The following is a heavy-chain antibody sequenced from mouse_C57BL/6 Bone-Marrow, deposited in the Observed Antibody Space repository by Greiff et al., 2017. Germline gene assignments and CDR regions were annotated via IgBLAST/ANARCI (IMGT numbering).Heavy chain of an antibody. J-gene: IGHJ4*01. V-gene: IGHV1-26*01. Sequence: VQLQQSGPELVKPGASVKISCKASGYTFTDYYMNWVKQSHGKSLEWIGDINPNNGGTSYNQKFKGKATLTVDKSSSTAYMELRSLTSEDAAVYYCARSGAMDYWGQGTSVTVSS. D-gene: IGHD3-2*02. CDR3: ARSGAMDY. CDR1: GYTFTDYY. CDR2: INPNNGGT.